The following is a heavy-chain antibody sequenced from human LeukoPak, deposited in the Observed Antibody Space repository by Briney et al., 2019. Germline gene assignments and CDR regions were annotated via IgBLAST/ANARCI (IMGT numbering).Heavy chain of an antibody. J-gene: IGHJ6*02. D-gene: IGHD3-3*01. Sequence: SQTLSLTCTVSGGSISSDSYYCSWIRQPAGKGLEWIGRIYTSGSTNYNPSLKSRVTISVDTSKNQFSLKLSSVTAADTAVYYCARAYYDFWRDYYYGMDVWGQGTTVTVSS. CDR2: IYTSGST. CDR3: ARAYYDFWRDYYYGMDV. CDR1: GGSISSDSYY. V-gene: IGHV4-61*02.